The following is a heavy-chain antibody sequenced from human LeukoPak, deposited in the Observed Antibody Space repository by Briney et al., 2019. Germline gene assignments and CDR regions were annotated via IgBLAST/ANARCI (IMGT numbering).Heavy chain of an antibody. J-gene: IGHJ4*02. Sequence: SETLSLTCTVSGGSIRSFFWSWIRQPPGKGLAWIGFIYYTGSTDYNPSLKSRVTMPVDTSKNQLSLKLSSVTAADTAVYYCARHKEETGAYGPNDYWGQGTLVTVSS. CDR1: GGSIRSFF. CDR3: ARHKEETGAYGPNDY. CDR2: IYYTGST. V-gene: IGHV4-59*08. D-gene: IGHD1-1*01.